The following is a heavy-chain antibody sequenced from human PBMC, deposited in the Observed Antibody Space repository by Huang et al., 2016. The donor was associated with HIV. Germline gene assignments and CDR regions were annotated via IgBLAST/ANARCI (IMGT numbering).Heavy chain of an antibody. D-gene: IGHD6-6*01. V-gene: IGHV3-23*01. CDR1: GFTFDNFA. CDR2: IGGSGVST. J-gene: IGHJ5*01. CDR3: AKEARAITSALNWFDS. Sequence: EVHLLELGGGSVQPGGSLRLSCAASGFTFDNFAMNWVRQAPGKGPEWVSGIGGSGVSTHYADSVKGRFTISRDTSKNTVCLQMNSLRAEDTAVYYCAKEARAITSALNWFDSWGPGILVTVSS.